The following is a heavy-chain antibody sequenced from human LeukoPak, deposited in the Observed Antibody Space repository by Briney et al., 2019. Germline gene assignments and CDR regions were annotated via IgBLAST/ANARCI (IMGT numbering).Heavy chain of an antibody. J-gene: IGHJ6*03. CDR2: ISAYNGNT. V-gene: IGHV1-18*01. D-gene: IGHD3-10*01. CDR3: ARDGGFMVRGVRSRGYYMDV. Sequence: GASVKVSCKASGYTFTSYDINWVRQAPGQGLEWMGWISAYNGNTNYAQKLQGRVTMTTDTSTSTAYMELRSLRSDDTAVYYCARDGGFMVRGVRSRGYYMDVWGKGTTVTISS. CDR1: GYTFTSYD.